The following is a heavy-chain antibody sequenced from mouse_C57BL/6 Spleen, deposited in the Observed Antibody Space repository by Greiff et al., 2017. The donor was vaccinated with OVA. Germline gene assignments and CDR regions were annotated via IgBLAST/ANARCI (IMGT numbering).Heavy chain of an antibody. Sequence: EVQRVESGGDLVKPGGSLKLSCAASGFTFSSYGMSWVRQTPDKRLEWVATISSGGSYTYYPDSVKGRFTISRDNAKNTLYLQMSSLKSEDTAMYYCARGGNYDYAMDYWGQGTSVTVSS. CDR2: ISSGGSYT. CDR1: GFTFSSYG. D-gene: IGHD2-1*01. V-gene: IGHV5-6*01. CDR3: ARGGNYDYAMDY. J-gene: IGHJ4*01.